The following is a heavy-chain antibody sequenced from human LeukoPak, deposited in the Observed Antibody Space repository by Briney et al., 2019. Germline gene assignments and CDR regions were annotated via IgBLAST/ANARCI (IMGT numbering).Heavy chain of an antibody. D-gene: IGHD3-22*01. J-gene: IGHJ6*02. Sequence: ASVKVSCKASGYTFTSYGISWVRQAPGQGLEWMGWINAYNGNTNYAQKLQGRVTMTTDTSTSTAYMELRSLRSDDTAVYYCARAGYYDSSGYYSDYYYYGMDVWGQGTTVTVSS. V-gene: IGHV1-18*01. CDR1: GYTFTSYG. CDR3: ARAGYYDSSGYYSDYYYYGMDV. CDR2: INAYNGNT.